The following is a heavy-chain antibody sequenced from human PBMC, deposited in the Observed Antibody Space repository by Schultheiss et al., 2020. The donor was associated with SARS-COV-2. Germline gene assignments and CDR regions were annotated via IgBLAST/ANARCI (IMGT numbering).Heavy chain of an antibody. CDR3: ARYAAAMMYMDV. CDR2: ISGSGGST. Sequence: GGSLRLSCAASGFTFSSYWMHWVRQAPGKGLEWVSAISGSGGSTYYADSVKGRFTISRDNSKNTLYLEMSSLRGEDTAVYYCARYAAAMMYMDVWGKGTTVTVSS. J-gene: IGHJ6*03. CDR1: GFTFSSYW. V-gene: IGHV3-23*01. D-gene: IGHD2-2*01.